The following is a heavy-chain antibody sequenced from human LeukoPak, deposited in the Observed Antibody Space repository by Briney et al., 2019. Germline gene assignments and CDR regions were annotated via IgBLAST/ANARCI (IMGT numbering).Heavy chain of an antibody. D-gene: IGHD2-15*01. J-gene: IGHJ4*02. CDR3: ARDGAGYCSGGSCYGGAVDY. V-gene: IGHV3-30*02. CDR1: GFTFSSYG. Sequence: PGGPLRLSCAASGFTFSSYGMHWVRQAPGKGLEWVAFIRYDGSNKYYADSVKGRFTISRDNAKNSLYLQMNSLRAEDTAVYYCARDGAGYCSGGSCYGGAVDYWGQGTLVTVSS. CDR2: IRYDGSNK.